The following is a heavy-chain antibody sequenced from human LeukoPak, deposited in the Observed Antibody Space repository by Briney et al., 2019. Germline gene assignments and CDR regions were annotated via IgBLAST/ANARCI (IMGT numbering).Heavy chain of an antibody. CDR3: ARDREVVTAKAQMDV. CDR2: IYNDANT. CDR1: GFTVSTNH. D-gene: IGHD2-21*02. Sequence: GGSLRLSCAVSGFTVSTNHMSWVRQAPGKGLECVSVIYNDANTYYTDSVKGRFTISRDNSKNTVFLQMNSLRAEDTAVYYCARDREVVTAKAQMDVWGKGTTVTVSS. J-gene: IGHJ6*04. V-gene: IGHV3-53*01.